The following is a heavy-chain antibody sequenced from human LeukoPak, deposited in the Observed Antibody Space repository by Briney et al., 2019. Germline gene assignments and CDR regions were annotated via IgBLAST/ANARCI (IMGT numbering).Heavy chain of an antibody. CDR3: ARDKGYNDGAKWYTVLDN. D-gene: IGHD4/OR15-4a*01. V-gene: IGHV3-7*01. CDR2: IKKDGSET. Sequence: GGSLRLSCAASGFTFSSYVMHWVRQAPGKGLEWVANIKKDGSETYYADSVKGRFTISRDNAKNSLHIEMNSLRAEDTAVYYCARDKGYNDGAKWYTVLDNWGQGTLVTVSS. CDR1: GFTFSSYV. J-gene: IGHJ4*02.